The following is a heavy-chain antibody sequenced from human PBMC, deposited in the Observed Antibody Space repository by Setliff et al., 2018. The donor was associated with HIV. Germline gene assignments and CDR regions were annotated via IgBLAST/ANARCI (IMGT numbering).Heavy chain of an antibody. CDR2: IKQDGTDK. CDR1: GFTFSDYW. Sequence: PGGSLRLSCAASGFTFSDYWMSWVRQAPGKGLEWVANIKQDGTDKYYVDSVRGRFTISRGNARNSLFLQMNSLRVEDTAVYYCARDTCDTPSCYAGPRFVYWGQGNLVTVSS. D-gene: IGHD2-2*01. J-gene: IGHJ4*02. V-gene: IGHV3-7*01. CDR3: ARDTCDTPSCYAGPRFVY.